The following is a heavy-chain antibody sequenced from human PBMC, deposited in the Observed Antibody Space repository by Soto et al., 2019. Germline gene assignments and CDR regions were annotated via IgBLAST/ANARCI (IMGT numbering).Heavy chain of an antibody. CDR1: GFTFSSYG. Sequence: QVQLVESGGGVVQPGRSLRLSCAASGFTFSSYGMHWVRQAPGTGLEWVAVISYDGSNKYYADSVKGRFTISRDNSKNTLYLQMNSLRAEDTAVYYCAKDWDAFDIWGQGTMVTVSS. J-gene: IGHJ3*02. CDR3: AKDWDAFDI. V-gene: IGHV3-30*18. CDR2: ISYDGSNK.